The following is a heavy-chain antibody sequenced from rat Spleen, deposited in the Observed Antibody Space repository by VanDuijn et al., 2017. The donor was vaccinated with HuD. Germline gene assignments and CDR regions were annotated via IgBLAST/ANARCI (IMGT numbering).Heavy chain of an antibody. CDR3: ARGGFFRY. Sequence: EVQLVESDGGLVQPGRSLKLSCAASGFTFSDYYMAWVRQAPKKGLGWVGTIIYEGISTYYGDSVKGQITISRDNAKSTLYLQMNSLRSEDTATYYCARGGFFRYWGQGVMVTVSS. CDR2: IIYEGIST. D-gene: IGHD1-6*01. CDR1: GFTFSDYY. V-gene: IGHV5-22*01. J-gene: IGHJ2*01.